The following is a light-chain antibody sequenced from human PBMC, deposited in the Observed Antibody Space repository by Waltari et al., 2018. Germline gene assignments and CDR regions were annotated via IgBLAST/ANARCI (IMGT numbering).Light chain of an antibody. Sequence: DIVMTQSPDSLAVSLGERATINCKSSQSVLYSSNNKNHLALYQQKPGQPPKLLVYWASTRESGVPDRFSGSGSGTDFTLTISSLQAEDVAVYYCQQYYSLPWTFGQGTKVEIK. J-gene: IGKJ1*01. CDR3: QQYYSLPWT. CDR1: QSVLYSSNNKNH. CDR2: WAS. V-gene: IGKV4-1*01.